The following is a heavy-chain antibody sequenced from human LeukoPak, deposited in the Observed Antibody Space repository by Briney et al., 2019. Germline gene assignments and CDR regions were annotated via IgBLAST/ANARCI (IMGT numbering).Heavy chain of an antibody. D-gene: IGHD4-23*01. CDR3: ARDLDGGRSTDY. J-gene: IGHJ4*02. CDR2: IHPSGGNI. V-gene: IGHV1-46*01. CDR1: GYTFTRNH. Sequence: ASVKVSCKASGYTFTRNHMHWVRQAPGQGLEWMGIIHPSGGNIRYAQKFRGRVTMTGDTSTSTVYMELSSLTSEDTAVYYCARDLDGGRSTDYWGQGTLVTVSS.